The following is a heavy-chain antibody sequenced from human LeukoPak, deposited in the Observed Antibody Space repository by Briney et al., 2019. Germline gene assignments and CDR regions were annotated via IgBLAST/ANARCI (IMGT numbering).Heavy chain of an antibody. J-gene: IGHJ4*02. CDR3: ARHSSSWYINY. V-gene: IGHV4-59*05. CDR2: IYYSGST. Sequence: SETLSLTCTVSGGSISSHYWSWIRQPPGKGLEWIGSIYYSGSTYYNPSLKSRVTISVDTSKNQFSLKLSSVTAADTAVYYCARHSSSWYINYWGQGTLVTVSS. D-gene: IGHD6-13*01. CDR1: GGSISSHY.